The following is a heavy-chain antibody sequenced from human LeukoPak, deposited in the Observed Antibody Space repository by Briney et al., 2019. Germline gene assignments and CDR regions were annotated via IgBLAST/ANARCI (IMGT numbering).Heavy chain of an antibody. CDR3: AGQRSGYDFDH. D-gene: IGHD5-12*01. V-gene: IGHV3-48*01. CDR1: GFIFSSYS. CDR2: INTTNTI. J-gene: IGHJ4*02. Sequence: GGSLRLSCAASGFIFSSYSMNWVRQAPGKGLEWVSYINTTNTIYYRDSVKGRFTISRDNAKNLLYLQMNSLRAEDTAVYYCAGQRSGYDFDHWGQGTPVTVSS.